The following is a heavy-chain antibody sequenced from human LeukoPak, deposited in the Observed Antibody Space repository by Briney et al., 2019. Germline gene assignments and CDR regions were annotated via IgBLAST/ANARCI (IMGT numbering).Heavy chain of an antibody. Sequence: GRSLRLSCAASGFTFDDYAMHWVRQSPGKGLEWVSGISWNSATRDYADSVKGRFTISRDNAKNSLYLQMNSLRAEDTAVYYCARVRYYDYWGQGNLVTVSS. CDR3: ARVRYYDY. V-gene: IGHV3-9*01. CDR2: ISWNSATR. D-gene: IGHD3-9*01. J-gene: IGHJ4*02. CDR1: GFTFDDYA.